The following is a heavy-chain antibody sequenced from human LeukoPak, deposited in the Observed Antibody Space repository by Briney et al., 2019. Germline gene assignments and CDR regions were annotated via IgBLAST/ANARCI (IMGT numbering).Heavy chain of an antibody. V-gene: IGHV1-69*01. Sequence: SVKVSCKASGGTFSSYAISWVRQAPGQGLEWMGGIIPIFGTANYAQKFQGRVTITADESTSTAYMELSSLRSEDTAVYYCAREVRGVVATGFDYWGQGTLVTVSS. CDR3: AREVRGVVATGFDY. CDR1: GGTFSSYA. J-gene: IGHJ4*02. D-gene: IGHD1-26*01. CDR2: IIPIFGTA.